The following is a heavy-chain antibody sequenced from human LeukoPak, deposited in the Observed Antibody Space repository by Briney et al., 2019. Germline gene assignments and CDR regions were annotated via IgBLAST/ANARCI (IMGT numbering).Heavy chain of an antibody. CDR3: AREWWGYDVLTGDNWFDP. CDR1: GGTFSSYA. CDR2: ISTYNGDT. D-gene: IGHD3-9*01. V-gene: IGHV1-18*01. J-gene: IGHJ5*02. Sequence: GSSVKVSCKASGGTFSSYAISWVRQAPGQGLEWMGWISTYNGDTNYAQKFQGRVTMTTDTSTNTAYIELRSLTSDDTAAYYCAREWWGYDVLTGDNWFDPWGQGTLVTVSS.